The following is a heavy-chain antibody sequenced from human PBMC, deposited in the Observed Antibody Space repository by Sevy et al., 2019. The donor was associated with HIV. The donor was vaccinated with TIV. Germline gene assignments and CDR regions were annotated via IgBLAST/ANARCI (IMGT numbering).Heavy chain of an antibody. J-gene: IGHJ5*02. CDR3: ARGMKCRRYYDSSVPTGWFDP. V-gene: IGHV3-30*04. Sequence: GGSLRLSCAASGFTFSSYAMHWVRQAPGKGLEWVAVISYDGSNKYYADSVKGRFTISRDNSKNTLYLQMNSLRAEDTAVYYCARGMKCRRYYDSSVPTGWFDPWGQGTLVTVSS. CDR1: GFTFSSYA. D-gene: IGHD3-22*01. CDR2: ISYDGSNK.